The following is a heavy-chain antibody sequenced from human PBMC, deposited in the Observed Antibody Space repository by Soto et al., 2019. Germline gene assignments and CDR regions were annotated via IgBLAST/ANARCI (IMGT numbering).Heavy chain of an antibody. CDR3: ARGFSAGRGSPPDY. J-gene: IGHJ4*02. Sequence: PGGSLRLSCAASGFTFSSYAVSWVRQAPGKGPEWISSIGGSGSTIYYADSVKGRFTISRDNSKNTLYLQMNSLRDGDTAVYYCARGFSAGRGSPPDYWGQGTLVTVSS. D-gene: IGHD2-15*01. V-gene: IGHV3-23*01. CDR1: GFTFSSYA. CDR2: IGGSGSTI.